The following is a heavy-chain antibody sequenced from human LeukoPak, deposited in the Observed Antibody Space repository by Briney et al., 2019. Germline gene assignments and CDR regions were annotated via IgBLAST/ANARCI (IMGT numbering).Heavy chain of an antibody. CDR1: GFTVSSNY. V-gene: IGHV3-53*01. Sequence: GGSLRLSCAASGFTVSSNYMSWVRQAPGKGLEWVSVIYVDGSTYYADSVQGRFTISRDNSKNTLYLQINSLTAEDTAVYYCARDFYSRQFDYWGQRALVTVSS. CDR3: ARDFYSRQFDY. CDR2: IYVDGST. D-gene: IGHD5-18*01. J-gene: IGHJ4*02.